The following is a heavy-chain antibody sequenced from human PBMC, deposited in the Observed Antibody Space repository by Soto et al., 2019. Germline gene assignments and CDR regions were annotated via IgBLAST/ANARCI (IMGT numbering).Heavy chain of an antibody. V-gene: IGHV5-10-1*01. CDR2: IDPSDSYT. D-gene: IGHD3-10*01. CDR3: ARQVFFGASTPSGMDV. CDR1: GYSFTSYW. Sequence: PGESLKISCKGSGYSFTSYWISWVRQMPGKGLEWMGRIDPSDSYTNYSPSFQGHVTISADKSISTAYLQWSSLKASDTAMYYCARQVFFGASTPSGMDVWGQGTTVTVSS. J-gene: IGHJ6*02.